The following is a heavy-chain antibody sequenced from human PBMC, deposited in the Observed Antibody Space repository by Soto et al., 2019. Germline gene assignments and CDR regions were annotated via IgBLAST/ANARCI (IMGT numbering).Heavy chain of an antibody. D-gene: IGHD3-22*01. CDR3: AREQAMIVVAFDY. CDR1: GFTFSSYW. V-gene: IGHV3-7*05. CDR2: IKQDGSEK. Sequence: EVQLVESGGGLVQPGGSLRLSCAASGFTFSSYWMSWVRQAPGKGLEWVANIKQDGSEKYYVDSVKGRFTISRDNAKNSLYLQMNSLRAEHTAVYYCAREQAMIVVAFDYWGQGTLVTVSS. J-gene: IGHJ4*02.